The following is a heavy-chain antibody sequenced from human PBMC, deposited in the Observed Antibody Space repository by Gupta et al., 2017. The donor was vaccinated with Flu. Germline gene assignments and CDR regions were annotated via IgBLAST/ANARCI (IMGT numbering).Heavy chain of an antibody. V-gene: IGHV3-33*01. J-gene: IGHJ6*02. CDR2: IWYDGSNK. CDR3: ARLACSSTSCYSSPYYYYGMDV. D-gene: IGHD2-2*02. Sequence: QVQLVESGGGVVQPGRSLRLSCAASGFTFSSYGMHWVRQAPGKGLEWVAVIWYDGSNKYYADSVKGRFTISRDNSKNTLYLQMNSLRAEDTAVYYCARLACSSTSCYSSPYYYYGMDVWGQGTTVTVSS. CDR1: GFTFSSYG.